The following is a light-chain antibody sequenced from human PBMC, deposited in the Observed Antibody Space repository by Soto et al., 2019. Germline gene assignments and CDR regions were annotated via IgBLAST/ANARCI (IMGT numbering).Light chain of an antibody. V-gene: IGLV2-14*01. CDR3: SSYTSSSTPDV. J-gene: IGLJ1*01. CDR1: SSDVGGYNY. CDR2: EVS. Sequence: QSALTQPASVSGSPGQSITISCTGTSSDVGGYNYVSWYQQHPGKAPKLKIYEVSNRPSGVSNRFSGSKSGNTASLTISGLQAEDEADYYCSSYTSSSTPDVFGTGTKVTVL.